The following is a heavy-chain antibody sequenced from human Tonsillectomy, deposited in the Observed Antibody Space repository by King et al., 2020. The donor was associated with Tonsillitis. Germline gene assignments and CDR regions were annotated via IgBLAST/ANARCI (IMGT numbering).Heavy chain of an antibody. V-gene: IGHV4-34*01. CDR2: ITHSGST. CDR1: GGSFSGYY. CDR3: ARGLIARIAVAVRSYYMDV. D-gene: IGHD6-19*01. Sequence: VQLQQWGAGLLKPSETLSLTCAVYGGSFSGYYWSWSRQPPGKGLEWIWEITHSGSTNYNASLKSRVTISVDTSKNQFSLKLSSVTAADTAVYYCARGLIARIAVAVRSYYMDVWDKGTTVTVSS. J-gene: IGHJ6*03.